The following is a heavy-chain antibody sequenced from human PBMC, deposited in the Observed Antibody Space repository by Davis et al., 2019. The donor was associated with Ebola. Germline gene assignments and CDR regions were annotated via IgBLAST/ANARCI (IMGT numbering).Heavy chain of an antibody. CDR3: ARVNYDFWSGYANWFDP. D-gene: IGHD3-3*01. V-gene: IGHV4-59*01. CDR1: GGSISSYY. Sequence: SESLSLTCTVSGGSISSYYSSWIRQPPGKGLEWDGYIHYSGSTDYNPSLKSRVTIPVDPSKNQFSLKLSSVTAADTAVYYCARVNYDFWSGYANWFDPWGQGTLVTVSS. CDR2: IHYSGST. J-gene: IGHJ5*02.